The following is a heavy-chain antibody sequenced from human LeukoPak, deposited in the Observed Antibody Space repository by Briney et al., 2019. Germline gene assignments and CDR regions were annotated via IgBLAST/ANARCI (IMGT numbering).Heavy chain of an antibody. CDR3: ARDSDGSGSYLVDY. D-gene: IGHD3-10*01. V-gene: IGHV1-2*02. Sequence: ASVKVSCKASGYTFTDYYMHWVRQAPGQGLEWMGWINPNSGGTNYAQKFQGRVTMTRDTSISTAYMELSRLGSDDTAVYYCARDSDGSGSYLVDYWGQGTLVTVSS. J-gene: IGHJ4*02. CDR2: INPNSGGT. CDR1: GYTFTDYY.